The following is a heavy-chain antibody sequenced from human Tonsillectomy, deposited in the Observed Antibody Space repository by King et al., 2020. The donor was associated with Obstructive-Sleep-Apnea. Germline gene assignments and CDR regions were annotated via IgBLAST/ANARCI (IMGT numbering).Heavy chain of an antibody. J-gene: IGHJ4*02. D-gene: IGHD5-12*01. CDR1: GFTFSSDW. V-gene: IGHV3-7*01. CDR3: ARDWGSGYDTFDY. CDR2: RKQDGSEK. Sequence: VQLVESGGGLVQPGGFLRLSFAASGFTFSSDWMSGVRQAPGKGLEWGANRKQDGSEKYFVDSVKGRLSISRDNAKNSPYLQMNSLRAEDTAVYYCARDWGSGYDTFDYWGQGTLVTVSS.